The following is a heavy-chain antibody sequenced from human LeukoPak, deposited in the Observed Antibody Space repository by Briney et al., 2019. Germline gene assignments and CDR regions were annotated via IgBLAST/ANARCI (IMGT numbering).Heavy chain of an antibody. J-gene: IGHJ4*02. V-gene: IGHV3-11*01. CDR2: ISSSGSTI. D-gene: IGHD1-26*01. CDR3: ARGELSD. Sequence: GLECFSYISSSGSTIYYADSVKGRFTISRDNAKNSLYLQMNSLRSDDTAVYYCARGELSDWGQGTLVTVSS.